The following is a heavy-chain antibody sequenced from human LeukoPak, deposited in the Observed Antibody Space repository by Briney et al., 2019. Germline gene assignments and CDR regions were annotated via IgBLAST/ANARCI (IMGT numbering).Heavy chain of an antibody. CDR3: ARGRPTMVRGVTLLYHFDY. J-gene: IGHJ4*02. Sequence: PSETLSLTCAVSGYSISSGFYWGWIRQPPGKGLEWIGSIYHSGSTFYNPSLKSRVTISADTSKNQFSLTLSSVTAADTAVYYCARGRPTMVRGVTLLYHFDYWGQGTLVTVSS. CDR2: IYHSGST. CDR1: GYSISSGFY. D-gene: IGHD3-10*01. V-gene: IGHV4-38-2*01.